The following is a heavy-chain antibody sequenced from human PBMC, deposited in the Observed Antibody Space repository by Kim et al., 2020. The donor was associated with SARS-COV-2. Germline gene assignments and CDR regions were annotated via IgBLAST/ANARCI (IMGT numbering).Heavy chain of an antibody. CDR1: GYTFTSYA. J-gene: IGHJ6*03. CDR2: INAGNGNT. V-gene: IGHV1-3*01. CDR3: ARDSYYDIFRYYYYYMDV. D-gene: IGHD3-9*01. Sequence: ASVKVSCKASGYTFTSYAMHWVRQAPGQRLEWMGWINAGNGNTKYSQKFQGRVTITRDTSASTAYMELSSLRSEDTAVYYCARDSYYDIFRYYYYYMDVGGKGTAVTGS.